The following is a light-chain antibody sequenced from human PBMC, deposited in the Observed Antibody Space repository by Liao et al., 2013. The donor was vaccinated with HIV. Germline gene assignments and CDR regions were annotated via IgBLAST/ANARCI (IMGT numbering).Light chain of an antibody. CDR1: NIGTKS. J-gene: IGLJ1*01. V-gene: IGLV3-21*01. CDR2: YGS. Sequence: SYELTQPPSVSATPGGTATISCGGNNIGTKSVHWYQQRPGQAPVLVIYYGSDRPSGIPERFSGSSSGNTATLTISGTQAMDEADYYCQAWDSSTAYVFGTGTKLTVL. CDR3: QAWDSSTAYV.